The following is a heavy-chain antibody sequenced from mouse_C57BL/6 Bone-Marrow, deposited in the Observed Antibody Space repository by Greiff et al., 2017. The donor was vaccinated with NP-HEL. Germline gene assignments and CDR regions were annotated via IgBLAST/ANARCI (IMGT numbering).Heavy chain of an antibody. V-gene: IGHV1-81*01. J-gene: IGHJ4*01. CDR2: IYPRSGNT. D-gene: IGHD2-3*01. Sequence: QVQLQQSGAELARPGASVKLSCKASGYTFTSYGISWVKQRTGQGLEWIGEIYPRSGNTYYNETFKGKATLTADKSSSPAYMELRSLTSEDSAVYFCARKMDIYYAVDYWGQGTSVTVSS. CDR1: GYTFTSYG. CDR3: ARKMDIYYAVDY.